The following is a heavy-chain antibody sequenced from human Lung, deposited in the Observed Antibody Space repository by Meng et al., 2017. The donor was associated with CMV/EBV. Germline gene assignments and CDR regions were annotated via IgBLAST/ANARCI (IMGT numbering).Heavy chain of an antibody. D-gene: IGHD6-6*01. CDR1: GFTFGDYP. V-gene: IGHV3-49*04. CDR3: ARGEFKSSSSLYY. CDR2: IRNKGYGGTT. Sequence: SCTASGFTFGDYPMTWVRQAPGKGLEWIGFIRNKGYGGTTEYAASVKGRFIVSRDDSRSIAYLQMNSLKTEDTAVYYCARGEFKSSSSLYYWGQGTLVTVSS. J-gene: IGHJ4*02.